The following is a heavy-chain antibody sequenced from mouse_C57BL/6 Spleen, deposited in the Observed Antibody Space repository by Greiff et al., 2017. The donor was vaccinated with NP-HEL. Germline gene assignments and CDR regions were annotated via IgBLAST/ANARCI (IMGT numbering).Heavy chain of an antibody. CDR3: ARRDGYYAMDY. J-gene: IGHJ4*01. Sequence: QVTLKECGPGILQSSHSLSLTCSFSGFSLSTSGMGVSWIRQPSGKGLEWLAHIYWDDDKRYNPSLKSRLTISKDTSRNQVFLKITSVDTADTATYYCARRDGYYAMDYWGQGTSVTVSS. V-gene: IGHV8-12*01. CDR1: GFSLSTSGMG. CDR2: IYWDDDK. D-gene: IGHD2-3*01.